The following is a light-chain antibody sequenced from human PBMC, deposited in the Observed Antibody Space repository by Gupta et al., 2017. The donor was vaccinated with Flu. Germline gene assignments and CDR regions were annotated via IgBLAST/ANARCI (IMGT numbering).Light chain of an antibody. CDR1: QCRGYSDGSNN. CDR3: RQGEPYSWA. J-gene: IGKJ1*01. Sequence: NLGLPASIACRASQCRGYSDGSNNLAWWQQRTGQSPGRLIYLVSHLESGVPARVSGSGSGTEVTLKISRVEAEDVGVYYCRQGEPYSWAFGQGTKVEIK. CDR2: LVS. V-gene: IGKV2-30*01.